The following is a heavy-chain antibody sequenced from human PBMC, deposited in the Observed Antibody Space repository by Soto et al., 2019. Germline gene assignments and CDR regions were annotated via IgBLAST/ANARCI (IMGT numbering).Heavy chain of an antibody. J-gene: IGHJ4*02. D-gene: IGHD4-17*01. V-gene: IGHV1-46*01. CDR3: ARDGALFDYGDPTGFDY. CDR2: INPSGGST. Sequence: QVQLVQSGAEGKKPGASVKVSCKASGYTFTSYYMHWVRQPPGQGLEWMGIINPSGGSTSYAQKFQGRVTMTRDTSTSTVYMELSSLRSEDTAVYYCARDGALFDYGDPTGFDYWGQGTLVTVSS. CDR1: GYTFTSYY.